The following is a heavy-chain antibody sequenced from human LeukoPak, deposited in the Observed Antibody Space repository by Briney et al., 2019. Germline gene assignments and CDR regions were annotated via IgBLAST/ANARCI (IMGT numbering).Heavy chain of an antibody. CDR3: AGEETDYDILTGYYNAAFDI. CDR1: GFTFSSYW. V-gene: IGHV3-7*03. J-gene: IGHJ3*02. D-gene: IGHD3-9*01. Sequence: PGGALRLSCEASGFTFSSYWMSWVRPAPGKGLEGVANIKQDGSEKYYVDSVKGRFTISRDNAKNSLYLQMNSLRAEDTAVYYCAGEETDYDILTGYYNAAFDIWGQGTMVTVSS. CDR2: IKQDGSEK.